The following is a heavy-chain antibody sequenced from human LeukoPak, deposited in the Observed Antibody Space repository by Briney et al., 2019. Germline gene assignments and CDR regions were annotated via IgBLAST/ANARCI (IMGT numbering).Heavy chain of an antibody. CDR1: GFTFSSYG. V-gene: IGHV3-30*18. CDR2: ISYDGSDK. D-gene: IGHD5-18*01. J-gene: IGHJ4*02. CDR3: AKNAHYQGYSYGGIDY. Sequence: GRSLRLSCAASGFTFSSYGMHWVRQAPGKGLEWVAVISYDGSDKYSADSVKGRFAISRDNSKNTLYLQMNSLRAEDTAVYYCAKNAHYQGYSYGGIDYWGQGTLVTVSS.